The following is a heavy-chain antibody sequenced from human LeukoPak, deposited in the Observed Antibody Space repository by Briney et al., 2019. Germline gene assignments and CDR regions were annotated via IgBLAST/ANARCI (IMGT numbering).Heavy chain of an antibody. CDR3: ATVWPKGYWFDP. J-gene: IGHJ5*02. D-gene: IGHD1-1*01. Sequence: SETLSLTCAVYGGSFSGYYWSWIRQPPGKGLEWIGEINHSGSTNYNPSLKSRVTISVDTSKNQFSLKLSSVTAADTAMYYCATVWPKGYWFDPWGQGTLVTVSS. CDR1: GGSFSGYY. CDR2: INHSGST. V-gene: IGHV4-34*01.